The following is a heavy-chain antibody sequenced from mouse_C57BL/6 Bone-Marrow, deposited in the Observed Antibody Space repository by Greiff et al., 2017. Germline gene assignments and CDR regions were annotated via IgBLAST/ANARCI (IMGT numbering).Heavy chain of an antibody. CDR3: ARGNCAMDY. D-gene: IGHD2-1*01. CDR2: IYLGNGYT. Sequence: EVQLQESGAELVRPGSSVKMSCKTSGYTFTSYGINWVKQRPGQGLEWIGYIYLGNGYTEYNEKFKGKATLTLDTTSSTAYMQLSSLTSEDISYYVSARGNCAMDYWGQGTTVTVSS. J-gene: IGHJ4*01. CDR1: GYTFTSYG. V-gene: IGHV1-58*01.